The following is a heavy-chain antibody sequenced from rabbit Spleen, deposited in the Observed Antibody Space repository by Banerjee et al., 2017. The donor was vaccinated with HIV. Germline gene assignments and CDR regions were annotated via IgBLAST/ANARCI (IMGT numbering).Heavy chain of an antibody. CDR3: ARAIVPWLGLTRLDL. CDR1: GFDLTTYY. V-gene: IGHV1S7*01. J-gene: IGHJ3*01. Sequence: QLKETGGGLVQPGGSLTLSCKASGFDLTTYYMNWVRQAPGKGLEWIGSIYAVKGSTDYASWVNGRFTISSDNAQNTVDLQMHSLTAADTATYFCARAIVPWLGLTRLDLWGPGTLVTVS. CDR2: IYAVKGST. D-gene: IGHD4-1*01.